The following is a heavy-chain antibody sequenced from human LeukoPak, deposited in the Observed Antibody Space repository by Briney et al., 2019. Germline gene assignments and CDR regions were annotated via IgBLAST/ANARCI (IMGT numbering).Heavy chain of an antibody. J-gene: IGHJ6*03. Sequence: SETLSLTCTVSGGSISSYYWSWIRQPPGKGLEWIGYIYYSGCTNYNPSLKSRVTISVDTSKNQFSLKLSSVTAADTAVYYCARSRSGYHYMDVWGKGTTVTVSS. CDR1: GGSISSYY. V-gene: IGHV4-59*01. D-gene: IGHD2-15*01. CDR2: IYYSGCT. CDR3: ARSRSGYHYMDV.